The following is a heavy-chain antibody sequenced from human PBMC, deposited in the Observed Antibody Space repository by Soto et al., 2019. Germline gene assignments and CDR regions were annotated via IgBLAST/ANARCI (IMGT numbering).Heavy chain of an antibody. CDR3: ARDTNSLDL. D-gene: IGHD2-8*01. CDR1: SYSISSGFF. V-gene: IGHV4-38-2*02. J-gene: IGHJ5*02. Sequence: SETLSLTCVVSSYSISSGFFWAWIRQPPGKGLEWVGSIYHTGDTHYNPSLRSQVSMSVDTSKNHFSLRLTYLTAADTAVYFCARDTNSLDLWGQGILVTV. CDR2: IYHTGDT.